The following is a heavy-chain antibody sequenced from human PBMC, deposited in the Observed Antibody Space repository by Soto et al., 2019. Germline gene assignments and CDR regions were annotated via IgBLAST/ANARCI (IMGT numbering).Heavy chain of an antibody. V-gene: IGHV1-69*13. D-gene: IGHD2-2*01. Sequence: SVKVSCKASGGTFSSYAISWVRQAPGQGLEWMGGIIPIFGTANYAQKFQGRVTITADESTSTAYMELSSLRSEDTAVYYCARDYNCISTSCYGYWYYGMDVWGQGTTVTVSS. J-gene: IGHJ6*02. CDR3: ARDYNCISTSCYGYWYYGMDV. CDR2: IIPIFGTA. CDR1: GGTFSSYA.